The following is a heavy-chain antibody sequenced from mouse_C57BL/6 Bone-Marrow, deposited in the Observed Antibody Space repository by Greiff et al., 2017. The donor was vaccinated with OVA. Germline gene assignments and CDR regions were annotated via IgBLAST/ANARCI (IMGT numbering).Heavy chain of an antibody. CDR1: GYTFTSYW. D-gene: IGHD2-4*01. V-gene: IGHV1-55*01. Sequence: QVQLQQPGAELVKPGASVKMSCKASGYTFTSYWITWVKQRPGQGLEWIGDIYPGSGSTNYNEKFKSKATMTVDTSSSTAYMQLSSLKSEDSAVYYCARGHYDSYYYAMDYWGQGTSVTVSS. CDR3: ARGHYDSYYYAMDY. J-gene: IGHJ4*01. CDR2: IYPGSGST.